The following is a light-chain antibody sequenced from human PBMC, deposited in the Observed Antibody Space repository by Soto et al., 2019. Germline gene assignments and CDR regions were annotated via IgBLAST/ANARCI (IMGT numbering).Light chain of an antibody. CDR1: QSISSW. J-gene: IGKJ5*01. CDR2: KAS. Sequence: DIQMTQSPSTLSASVGDRVTITFRASQSISSWLAWYQQKPGKAPKLLINKASSLESGVPSRFSGTGSGTEFTLSIDSLQPDDFATYYCQQYHTSSITFGQGTRLEIK. CDR3: QQYHTSSIT. V-gene: IGKV1-5*03.